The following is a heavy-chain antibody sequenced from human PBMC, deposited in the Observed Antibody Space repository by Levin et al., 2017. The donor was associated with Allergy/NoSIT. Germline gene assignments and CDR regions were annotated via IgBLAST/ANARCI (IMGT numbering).Heavy chain of an antibody. D-gene: IGHD3-9*01. V-gene: IGHV3-23*01. J-gene: IGHJ4*02. CDR2: ISGSGGST. CDR3: AKMAGSRNAGGRYFFY. CDR1: GFTFSSYA. Sequence: GGSLRLSCAASGFTFSSYAMSWVRQAPGKGLEWVSAISGSGGSTYYADSVKGRFTISRDNSKNTLYLQMNSLRAEDTAVYYCAKMAGSRNAGGRYFFYWGQGTLVTVSS.